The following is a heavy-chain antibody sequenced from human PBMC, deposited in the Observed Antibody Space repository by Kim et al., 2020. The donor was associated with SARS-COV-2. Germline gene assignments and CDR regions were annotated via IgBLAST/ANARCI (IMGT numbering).Heavy chain of an antibody. CDR1: GFTFRNYA. CDR3: VTDLAQWLASRSFYGMDV. J-gene: IGHJ6*01. CDR2: IAYDGTNK. D-gene: IGHD6-19*01. V-gene: IGHV3-30-3*01. Sequence: GGSLRLSCAASGFTFRNYALHWVRQAPCKGTEWVSVIAYDGTNKYYADSVRGRFTISRDNSNDTLYLHMNSLRIDDTGLFYCVTDLAQWLASRSFYGMDV.